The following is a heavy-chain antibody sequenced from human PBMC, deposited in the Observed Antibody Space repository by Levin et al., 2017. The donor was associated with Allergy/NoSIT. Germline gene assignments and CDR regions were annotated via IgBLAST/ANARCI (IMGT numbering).Heavy chain of an antibody. CDR2: IDWDDDK. D-gene: IGHD1-26*01. V-gene: IGHV2-70*11. J-gene: IGHJ4*02. CDR3: ARTRVGSTLDY. Sequence: QTLSLTCTFSGFSFNTRGMCVSWVRQPPGKALEWLARIDWDDDKYYSTSLKTRLTISKDTSKNQVVLTMTTMDPVDTATYFCARTRVGSTLDYWGQGTLVTVSS. CDR1: GFSFNTRGMC.